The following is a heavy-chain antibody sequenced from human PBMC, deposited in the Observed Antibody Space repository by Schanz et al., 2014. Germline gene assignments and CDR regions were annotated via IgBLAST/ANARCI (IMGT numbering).Heavy chain of an antibody. CDR1: GYTFTSYY. Sequence: QVQLVQSGAEVKKPGASVKVSCKASGYTFTSYYMHWVRQAPGQGLEWMGIINPGGGSTSYAQKCQGRVTMTRDTSTSTVYMELSSLRSEDTAVYYCARDGEAAAGCDYWGQGTLVTVSS. V-gene: IGHV1-46*03. D-gene: IGHD6-13*01. J-gene: IGHJ4*02. CDR2: INPGGGST. CDR3: ARDGEAAAGCDY.